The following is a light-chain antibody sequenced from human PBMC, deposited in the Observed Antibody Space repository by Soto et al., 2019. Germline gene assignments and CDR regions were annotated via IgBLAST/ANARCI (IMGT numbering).Light chain of an antibody. CDR1: QSVSSY. CDR3: QQRSNWPPIT. J-gene: IGKJ5*01. Sequence: DIMLWQSAPTLRLLQGDRATLSGRASQSVSSYLAWYQQKPGQAPRLLIYDASNRATGIPARFSGSGSGTDFTLTISSLEPEDFAVYCCQQRSNWPPITFGQGTRRRL. CDR2: DAS. V-gene: IGKV3-11*01.